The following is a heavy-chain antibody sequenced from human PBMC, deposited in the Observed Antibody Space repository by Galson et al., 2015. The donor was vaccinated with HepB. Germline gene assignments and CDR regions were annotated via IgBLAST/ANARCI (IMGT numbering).Heavy chain of an antibody. V-gene: IGHV3-66*01. Sequence: SLRLSCAASGFTVSSNYMNWVRQAPGKGLKWVSVIYTSGSTYYADSVKGRFTISRDNSKNTLYLQMNSLRAEDTAVYYCARDGYSSSWYVRYFDLWGRGTLATVSS. CDR1: GFTVSSNY. CDR3: ARDGYSSSWYVRYFDL. CDR2: IYTSGST. J-gene: IGHJ2*01. D-gene: IGHD6-13*01.